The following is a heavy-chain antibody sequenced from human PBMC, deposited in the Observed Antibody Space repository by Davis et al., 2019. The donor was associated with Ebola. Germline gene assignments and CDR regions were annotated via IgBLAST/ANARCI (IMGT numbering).Heavy chain of an antibody. V-gene: IGHV4-59*01. J-gene: IGHJ5*02. CDR1: GFTFSSYA. CDR2: IYYSGST. CDR3: ARADLRFLEWPSGGWFDP. D-gene: IGHD3-3*01. Sequence: GSLRPSCPASGFTFSSYAMSWVRQAPGKGLEWIGSIYYSGSTYYNPSLKSRVTISVDTSKNQFSLKLRSVTAADTAVYYCARADLRFLEWPSGGWFDPWGQGTLVTVSS.